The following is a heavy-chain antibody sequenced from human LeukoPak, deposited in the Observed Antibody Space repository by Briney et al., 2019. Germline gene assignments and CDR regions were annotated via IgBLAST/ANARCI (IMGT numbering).Heavy chain of an antibody. CDR1: GFSFSSYE. CDR2: LSASGRTM. V-gene: IGHV3-48*03. J-gene: IGHJ4*02. D-gene: IGHD3-9*01. Sequence: GGSLRLSCAASGFSFSSYEMNWVRQAPGKGLEWVSYLSASGRTMYYADSVKGRFTISRDNSKNTLYLQMNSLRAEDTAVYYCARDREYYNLLTGYKVSHYFDYWGQGTLVTVSS. CDR3: ARDREYYNLLTGYKVSHYFDY.